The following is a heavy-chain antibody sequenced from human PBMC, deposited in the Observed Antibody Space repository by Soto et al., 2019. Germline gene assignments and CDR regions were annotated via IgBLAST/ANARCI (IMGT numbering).Heavy chain of an antibody. Sequence: QVQLVQSGAEVKKPGASVKVSCKASGYTFTSYGISWVRQAPGQGLEWMGWISAYNGNTNYAQKLQGRVTMATDTSTSPAYMELRSLRSDDTAVYYCSRIDTYYDIFTGYYYYDYGMDVWGQGTTVTVSS. D-gene: IGHD3-9*01. J-gene: IGHJ6*02. CDR2: ISAYNGNT. CDR3: SRIDTYYDIFTGYYYYDYGMDV. V-gene: IGHV1-18*01. CDR1: GYTFTSYG.